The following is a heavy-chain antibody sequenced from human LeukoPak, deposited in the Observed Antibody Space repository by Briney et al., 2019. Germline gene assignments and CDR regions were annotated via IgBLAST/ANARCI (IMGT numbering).Heavy chain of an antibody. D-gene: IGHD3-22*01. CDR3: ARGKMYYDSSLFDP. CDR1: GGSISSYY. CDR2: IYYSGST. Sequence: ETLSLTCTVSGGSISSYYWSWIRQPPGKGLEWIGYIYYSGSTNYNPSLKSRVTISVDTSKNQFSLKLSSVTAADTAVYYCARGKMYYDSSLFDPWGQGTLVTVSS. J-gene: IGHJ5*02. V-gene: IGHV4-59*01.